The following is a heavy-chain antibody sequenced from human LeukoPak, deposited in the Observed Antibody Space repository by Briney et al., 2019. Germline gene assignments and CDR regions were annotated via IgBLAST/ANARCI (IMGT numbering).Heavy chain of an antibody. CDR3: AKAESVVTNYYASYYFDY. J-gene: IGHJ4*02. CDR2: ISWNSGSI. CDR1: GFTFDDYA. Sequence: AGGSLRLSCAAAGFTFDDYAMHWVRQAPGKGLEWVSGISWNSGSIGYADSVKGRFTISRDNAKNSLYLQMNSLRAEDTALYYCAKAESVVTNYYASYYFDYWGQGTLVTVSS. D-gene: IGHD3-10*01. V-gene: IGHV3-9*01.